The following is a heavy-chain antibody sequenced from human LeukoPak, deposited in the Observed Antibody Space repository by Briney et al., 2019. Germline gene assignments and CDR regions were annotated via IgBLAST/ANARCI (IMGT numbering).Heavy chain of an antibody. Sequence: KPGGSLRLSCAASGFTFSSYSMNWVRQAPGKGLEWVSSISSSSSYIYYADSVKGRFTISRDNAKNSLYLQMNSLRAEDTAVYYFAREYSSSLYYYYGMDVWGQGTTVTVSS. V-gene: IGHV3-21*01. CDR3: AREYSSSLYYYYGMDV. J-gene: IGHJ6*02. CDR2: ISSSSSYI. CDR1: GFTFSSYS. D-gene: IGHD6-6*01.